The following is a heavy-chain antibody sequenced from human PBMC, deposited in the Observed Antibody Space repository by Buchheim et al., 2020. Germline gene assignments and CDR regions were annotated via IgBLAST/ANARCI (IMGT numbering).Heavy chain of an antibody. D-gene: IGHD4-23*01. CDR1: GDSISSYY. CDR3: ARAVVVTNWFDP. Sequence: QVQLQESGPGLVKPSETLSLTCTVSGDSISSYYWSWIRQPPGKGLEWIGYFYYSGSTIYNPSLKSRVTISVDTSKNQFSLKLSSVTAADTAVYYCARAVVVTNWFDPWGQGTL. CDR2: FYYSGST. J-gene: IGHJ5*02. V-gene: IGHV4-59*08.